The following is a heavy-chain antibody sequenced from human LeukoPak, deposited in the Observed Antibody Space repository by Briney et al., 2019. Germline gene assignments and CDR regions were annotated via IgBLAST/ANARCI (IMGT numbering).Heavy chain of an antibody. CDR1: GFTFSSYG. D-gene: IGHD3-22*01. Sequence: GGSLRLSCAASGFTFSSYGMHWVRQAPGKGLEWVAVISYDGSNKYYADSVMGRFTISRDNAKNSLYLQMNSLRAEDTAVYYCARDDTHYGSSGSFYDAFDVWGQGTMVTVSS. CDR3: ARDDTHYGSSGSFYDAFDV. J-gene: IGHJ3*01. CDR2: ISYDGSNK. V-gene: IGHV3-30*03.